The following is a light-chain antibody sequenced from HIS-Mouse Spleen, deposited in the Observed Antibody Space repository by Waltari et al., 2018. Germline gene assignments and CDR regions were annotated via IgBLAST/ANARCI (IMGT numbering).Light chain of an antibody. CDR1: SSDVGGYNY. CDR2: GVS. Sequence: QSALTQPPSASGSPGQSVTISCTGTSSDVGGYNYVSWYQQHPGTAPILMIYGVSKRPSGVPDRFSGSKSGSTASRTVAGLQAEDEADYYCSSYAGSNNWVFGGGTKLTVL. CDR3: SSYAGSNNWV. J-gene: IGLJ3*02. V-gene: IGLV2-8*01.